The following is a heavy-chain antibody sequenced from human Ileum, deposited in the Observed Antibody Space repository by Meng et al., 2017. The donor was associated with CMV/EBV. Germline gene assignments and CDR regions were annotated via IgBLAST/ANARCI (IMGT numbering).Heavy chain of an antibody. V-gene: IGHV4-4*07. J-gene: IGHJ4*02. CDR3: ARNYGSWNFNVFQY. CDR2: IYTIGTT. D-gene: IGHD3-10*01. Sequence: DSVARVSTPTRTVYPAADDAVGSSSNYYGRWIRHPAANAPELMSHIYTIGTTQSNPSPKILVTISVYTSRNQFSLKLTPVTAADTAVYYCARNYGSWNFNVFQYWGQGTLVTVSS. CDR1: VGSSSNYY.